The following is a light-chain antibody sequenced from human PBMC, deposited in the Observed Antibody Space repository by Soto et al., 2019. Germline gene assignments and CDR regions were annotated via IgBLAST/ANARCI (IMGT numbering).Light chain of an antibody. CDR2: EVN. CDR3: SSYAGSNWYV. V-gene: IGLV2-8*01. Sequence: QSVLTQPPSASGSPGQSVTIFCTGTNSDVGGYNYVSWYQQYPGKAPKLIIYEVNERPSGVPDRFSGSKSGNTASLTVSGLQTADEADYYCSSYAGSNWYVFGTGTRSPS. J-gene: IGLJ1*01. CDR1: NSDVGGYNY.